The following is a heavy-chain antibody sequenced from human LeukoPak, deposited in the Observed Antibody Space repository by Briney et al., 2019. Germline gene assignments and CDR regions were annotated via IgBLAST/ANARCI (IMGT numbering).Heavy chain of an antibody. D-gene: IGHD6-19*01. J-gene: IGHJ4*02. CDR1: GGSFSGYY. CDR2: INHSGRT. Sequence: PSETLSLTCAVYGGSFSGYYWSWIRQPPGKGLEWIGKINHSGRTIYNPSLTSRVTISVDTSKNQFSLKLNSVTAADTAVYYCARDIGGAGYWGQGTLVTVSS. CDR3: ARDIGGAGY. V-gene: IGHV4-34*01.